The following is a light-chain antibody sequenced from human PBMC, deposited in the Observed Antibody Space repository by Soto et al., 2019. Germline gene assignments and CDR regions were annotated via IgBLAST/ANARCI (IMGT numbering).Light chain of an antibody. V-gene: IGKV1-39*01. CDR1: QSISNF. CDR2: AAS. CDR3: QQSNSTPLT. J-gene: IGKJ4*01. Sequence: DIQMPQSPSSLSASLGDRVTITCRASQSISNFLNWYQQKPWKAPKLLIYAASSLQSGVPARVSASGSGTEFTLTISSLQPEDLATYYCQQSNSTPLTFGGGTKVELK.